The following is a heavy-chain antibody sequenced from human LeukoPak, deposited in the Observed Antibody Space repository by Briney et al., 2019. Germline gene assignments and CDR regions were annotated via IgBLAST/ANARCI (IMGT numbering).Heavy chain of an antibody. Sequence: PGGSLRLSCAASGFTFSSYAMHWVRQAPGKGLEYVSAISSNGGSTYYANSVKGRFTISRDNSKNTLYLQMGSLRAEDTAVYYCAREGANWFDPWGQGTLVTVSS. CDR2: ISSNGGST. V-gene: IGHV3-64*01. J-gene: IGHJ5*02. CDR1: GFTFSSYA. CDR3: AREGANWFDP.